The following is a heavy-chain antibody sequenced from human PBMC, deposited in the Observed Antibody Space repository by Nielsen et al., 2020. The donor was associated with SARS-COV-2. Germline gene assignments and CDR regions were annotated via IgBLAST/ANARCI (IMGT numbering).Heavy chain of an antibody. Sequence: WIRQPPGKGLEWIGYIYYSGSTNYNPSPKSRVTISVDTSKNQFSLKLSSVTAADTAVYYCARGVRDRKYYYYGMDVWGQGTTVTVSS. J-gene: IGHJ6*02. CDR2: IYYSGST. D-gene: IGHD3-10*01. V-gene: IGHV4-59*01. CDR3: ARGVRDRKYYYYGMDV.